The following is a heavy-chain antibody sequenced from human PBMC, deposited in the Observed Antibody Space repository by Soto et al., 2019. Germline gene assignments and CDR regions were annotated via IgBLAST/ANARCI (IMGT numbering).Heavy chain of an antibody. D-gene: IGHD2-15*01. Sequence: GASVNVSCKGSGFTFTSYYLHWVRQAPGQGLEWMAIINPSTGTTTYAQKFQGRVTMSSDSSTSTVYMELSRLRSEDTAVYYCARDLVPYYRGKGALVTVSS. J-gene: IGHJ4*02. CDR2: INPSTGTT. V-gene: IGHV1-46*01. CDR1: GFTFTSYY. CDR3: ARDLVPYY.